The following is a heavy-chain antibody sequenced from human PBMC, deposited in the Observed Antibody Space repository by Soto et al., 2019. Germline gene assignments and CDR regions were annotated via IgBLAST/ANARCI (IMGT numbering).Heavy chain of an antibody. V-gene: IGHV4-4*02. D-gene: IGHD3-3*01. CDR3: AKRTLRRLRFVETH. Sequence: SETLSLTCTVSGDSMSNTNWWSWVRQPPGKGLEWIGEIYHSGSTNYNPSFKSRVTISVDKSKNQFSLNLTSVTAADTAVYYCAKRTLRRLRFVETHWGQGTLVTVAS. J-gene: IGHJ4*02. CDR1: GDSMSNTNW. CDR2: IYHSGST.